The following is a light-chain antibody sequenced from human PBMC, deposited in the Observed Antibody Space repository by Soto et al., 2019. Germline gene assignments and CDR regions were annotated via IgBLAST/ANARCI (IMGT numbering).Light chain of an antibody. CDR2: DVT. CDR3: CSYTGSYSYV. Sequence: QSVLTQPHSVSGSPGQSVTISCTGTSSGVGGYSYVSWYQQHPGKAPELIIYDVTERPSGVPDRFFGSKSGNTASLTISGLQAEDETDYYCCSYTGSYSYVFGIGTKLTVL. CDR1: SSGVGGYSY. V-gene: IGLV2-11*01. J-gene: IGLJ1*01.